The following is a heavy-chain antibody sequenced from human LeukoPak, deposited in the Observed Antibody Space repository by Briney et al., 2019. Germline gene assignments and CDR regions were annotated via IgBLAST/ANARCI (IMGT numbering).Heavy chain of an antibody. Sequence: SVKVSCKASGGTFSGYAISWVRQAPGQGLEWMGGIIPIFGTANYAQKFQGRVTITADESTSTAYMELSSLRSEDTAVYYCAREITMVRGASDYWGQGTLVTVSS. J-gene: IGHJ4*02. D-gene: IGHD3-10*01. CDR2: IIPIFGTA. CDR3: AREITMVRGASDY. V-gene: IGHV1-69*13. CDR1: GGTFSGYA.